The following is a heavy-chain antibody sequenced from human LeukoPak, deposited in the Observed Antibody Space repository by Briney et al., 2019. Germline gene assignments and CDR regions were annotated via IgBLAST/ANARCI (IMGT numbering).Heavy chain of an antibody. CDR2: ISSSGNTI. D-gene: IGHD6-6*01. J-gene: IGHJ3*02. CDR1: EFTFTSYE. CDR3: ARGPSIAARYDAFDI. V-gene: IGHV3-48*03. Sequence: GGSLRLSCAASEFTFTSYELNWVRQAQGQGLGGDSYISSSGNTISYADSVKGRFTIFRDNAKNSLYLQVISLRAEDTAVYYCARGPSIAARYDAFDIWGQGTMVTVSS.